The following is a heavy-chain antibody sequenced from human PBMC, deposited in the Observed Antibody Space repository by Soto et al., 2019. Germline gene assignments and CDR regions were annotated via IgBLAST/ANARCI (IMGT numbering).Heavy chain of an antibody. CDR3: ARDRQSSGWLDAFDI. Sequence: EVQLVESGGGLVQPGGSLRLSCAASGFTVSSNYMSWVRQAPGKGLEWVSVIFTGGSTYYAASVKGRFTISRHSSMNTVYLQMDSLRAEDTAVYYCARDRQSSGWLDAFDIWGQGTMVTVSS. J-gene: IGHJ3*02. CDR1: GFTVSSNY. V-gene: IGHV3-53*04. D-gene: IGHD6-19*01. CDR2: IFTGGST.